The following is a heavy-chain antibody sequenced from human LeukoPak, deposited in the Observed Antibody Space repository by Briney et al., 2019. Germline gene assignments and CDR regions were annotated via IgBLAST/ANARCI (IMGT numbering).Heavy chain of an antibody. V-gene: IGHV4-59*01. J-gene: IGHJ6*03. CDR3: ARGGDYDFWSGYSNYYYMDV. D-gene: IGHD3-3*01. CDR1: GASITSYD. CDR2: IYNTGST. Sequence: SETLSLTCTVSGASITSYDWIWIRQPPGKGLEWIGYIYNTGSTSYNPSLKSRVTISEDTSKNQFSLKLSSVTAADTAVYYCARGGDYDFWSGYSNYYYMDVWGKGTTVTVSS.